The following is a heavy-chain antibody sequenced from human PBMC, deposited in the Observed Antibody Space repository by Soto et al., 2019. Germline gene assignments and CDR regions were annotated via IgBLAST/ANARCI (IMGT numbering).Heavy chain of an antibody. CDR2: ISGSGGST. CDR1: GFTFSSYA. D-gene: IGHD4-17*01. J-gene: IGHJ1*01. Sequence: GGSLRLSCAASGFTFSSYAMSWVRQAPGKGLEWVSAISGSGGSTYYADSVKGRFTISRDNSKNTLYLQMNSLRAEDTAVYYCAKDYIGARRATTVVISARYFQHWGQGTLVTVSS. V-gene: IGHV3-23*01. CDR3: AKDYIGARRATTVVISARYFQH.